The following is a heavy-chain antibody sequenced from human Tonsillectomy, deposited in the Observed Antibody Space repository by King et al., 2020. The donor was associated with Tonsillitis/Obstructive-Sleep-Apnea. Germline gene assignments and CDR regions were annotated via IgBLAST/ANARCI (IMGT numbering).Heavy chain of an antibody. CDR1: GLTFSSCA. D-gene: IGHD2/OR15-2a*01. Sequence: VQLVESGGGVVQPGRSLRLSCAASGLTFSSCAMHWVRQDPGEGLEWVAVISYDGSNKYYADSVKGRFTISRDNSKNTLSLQMNSLRAEDTAIYYCAKSLSYFYYYMDVWGKGTTVTVSS. CDR3: AKSLSYFYYYMDV. J-gene: IGHJ6*03. V-gene: IGHV3-30*04. CDR2: ISYDGSNK.